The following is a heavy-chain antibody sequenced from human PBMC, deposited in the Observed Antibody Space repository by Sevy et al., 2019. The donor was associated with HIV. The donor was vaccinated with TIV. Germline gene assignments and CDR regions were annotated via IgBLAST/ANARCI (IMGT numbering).Heavy chain of an antibody. CDR2: IIPIFGTA. V-gene: IGHV1-69*13. D-gene: IGHD6-13*01. Sequence: ASVKVSCKASGGTFSSYAISWVRQAPGQGLEWMGGIIPIFGTANYEQKFQGRVTITADESTSTAYMELSSLRSEDTAVYYCAGAGAAAGRYYYGMDVWGQGTTVTVSS. CDR1: GGTFSSYA. CDR3: AGAGAAAGRYYYGMDV. J-gene: IGHJ6*02.